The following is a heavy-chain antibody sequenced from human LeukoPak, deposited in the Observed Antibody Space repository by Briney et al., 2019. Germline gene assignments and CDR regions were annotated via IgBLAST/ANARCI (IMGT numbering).Heavy chain of an antibody. CDR1: GGSISSYY. V-gene: IGHV4-59*01. CDR2: IYYSGST. D-gene: IGHD2-15*01. J-gene: IGHJ3*02. CDR3: ARLGRSLGVVVVAATDAFDI. Sequence: PSETLSLTCTVSGGSISSYYWSWIRQPPGKGLEWIGYIYYSGSTNYNPSLKSRVTISVDTSKNQFSLKLSSVTAADTAVYYCARLGRSLGVVVVAATDAFDIWGQGTMVTVSS.